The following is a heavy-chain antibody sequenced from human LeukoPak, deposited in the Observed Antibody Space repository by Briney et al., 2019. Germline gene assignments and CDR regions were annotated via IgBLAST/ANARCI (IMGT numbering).Heavy chain of an antibody. D-gene: IGHD3-16*02. J-gene: IGHJ4*02. CDR3: ARGFYDYVWGSYPPDY. V-gene: IGHV4-34*01. Sequence: PSETLSLTCAVYGGSFSGYYWSWIRQPPGKGLEWIGEINHSGSTNYNPSLKSRVTISVDTSKNQFSLKLSSVTAADTAVYYCARGFYDYVWGSYPPDYWGQGTLVTVSS. CDR1: GGSFSGYY. CDR2: INHSGST.